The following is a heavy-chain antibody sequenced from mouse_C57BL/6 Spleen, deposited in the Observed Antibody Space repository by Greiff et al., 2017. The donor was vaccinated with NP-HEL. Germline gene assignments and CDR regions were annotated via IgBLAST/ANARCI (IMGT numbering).Heavy chain of an antibody. CDR1: GYTFTSYG. J-gene: IGHJ4*01. Sequence: VKLMESGAELARPGASVKLSCKASGYTFTSYGISWVKQRTGQGLEWIGEIYPRSGNTYYNEKFKGKATLTADKSSSTAYMELRSLTSEDSAVYFCARYYYGSSEGYAMDYWGQGTSVTVSS. V-gene: IGHV1-81*01. CDR3: ARYYYGSSEGYAMDY. D-gene: IGHD1-1*01. CDR2: IYPRSGNT.